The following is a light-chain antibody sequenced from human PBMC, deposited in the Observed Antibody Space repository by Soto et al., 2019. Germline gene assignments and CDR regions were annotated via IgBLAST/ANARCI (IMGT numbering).Light chain of an antibody. J-gene: IGLJ3*02. Sequence: QSALTQPASVSGSPGQSITISCTGTSGDVGGYNYVSWYQLDPGKAPKLIIYVVNNRPSGVSNRFSGSKSGNTASLTISGLQAEDEADYYCTSYTSSGPWVFGGGTKLTVL. CDR2: VVN. CDR1: SGDVGGYNY. CDR3: TSYTSSGPWV. V-gene: IGLV2-14*01.